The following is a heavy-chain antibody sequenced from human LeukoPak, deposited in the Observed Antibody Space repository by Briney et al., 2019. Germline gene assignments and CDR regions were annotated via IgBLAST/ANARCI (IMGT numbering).Heavy chain of an antibody. CDR2: INPNSGGT. V-gene: IGHV1-2*02. CDR3: ARDRGSWFGSSGNWFDP. D-gene: IGHD6-13*01. Sequence: ASVKVSCKASGYTFTGYYMHWVRQAPGQGLEWMGWINPNSGGTNYAQKLQGRVTMTTDTSTSTAYMELRSLRSDDTAVYYCARDRGSWFGSSGNWFDPWGQGTLVTVSS. J-gene: IGHJ5*02. CDR1: GYTFTGYY.